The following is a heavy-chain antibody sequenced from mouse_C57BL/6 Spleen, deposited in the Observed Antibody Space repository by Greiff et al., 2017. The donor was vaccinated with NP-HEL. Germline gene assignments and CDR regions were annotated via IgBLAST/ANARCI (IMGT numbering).Heavy chain of an antibody. V-gene: IGHV3-6*01. J-gene: IGHJ2*01. CDR3: ARDRGNYDPYYFDY. D-gene: IGHD2-1*01. Sequence: EVKLVESGPGLVKPSQSLSLTCSVTGYSITSGYYWNWIRQFPGNKLEWMGYISYDGSNNYNPSLKNRISITRDTSKNQFFLKLNSVTTEDTATYYCARDRGNYDPYYFDYWGQGTTLTVSS. CDR2: ISYDGSN. CDR1: GYSITSGYY.